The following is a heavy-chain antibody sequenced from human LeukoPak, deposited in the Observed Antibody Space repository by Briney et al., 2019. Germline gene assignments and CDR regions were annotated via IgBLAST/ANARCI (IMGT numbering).Heavy chain of an antibody. D-gene: IGHD3-22*01. CDR3: ARVYYDSSVYYPVLAFDI. J-gene: IGHJ3*02. CDR2: INPNSGGT. Sequence: ASVKVSCKASGYTFTGYYMHWVRQAPGQGLEWMGWINPNSGGTNYAQKFQGRVTMTRDTSISTAYMELSRLRSDDTAVYYCARVYYDSSVYYPVLAFDIWGQGTMVTVSS. CDR1: GYTFTGYY. V-gene: IGHV1-2*02.